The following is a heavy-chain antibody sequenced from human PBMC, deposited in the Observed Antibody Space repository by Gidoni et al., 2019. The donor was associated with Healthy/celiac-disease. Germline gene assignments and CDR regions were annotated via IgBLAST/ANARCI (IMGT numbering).Heavy chain of an antibody. D-gene: IGHD3-3*01. V-gene: IGHV4-39*01. J-gene: IGHJ4*02. CDR2: IYYSGST. CDR3: ASGHYDFWSGYYPPDY. CDR1: GGSISSSSYY. Sequence: QLQLQESGPGLVKPSETLSLTCTVSGGSISSSSYYWGWIRQPPGKGLEWIGSIYYSGSTYYNPSLKSRVTISVDTSKNQFSLKLSSVTAADTAVYYCASGHYDFWSGYYPPDYWGQGTLVTVSS.